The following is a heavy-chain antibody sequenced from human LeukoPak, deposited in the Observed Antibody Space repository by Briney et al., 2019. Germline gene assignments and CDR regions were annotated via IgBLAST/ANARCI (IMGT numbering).Heavy chain of an antibody. Sequence: SETLSLTCTVSGGSISSYYWSWIRQPPGKGLEWIGYIYYSGSTNYNPSLKSRVTISVDTSKNQFSLKLSSVTAADTAVYYCAGASRRIAVDGGGDYFDYWGQGTLVTVSS. D-gene: IGHD6-19*01. V-gene: IGHV4-59*01. J-gene: IGHJ4*02. CDR1: GGSISSYY. CDR2: IYYSGST. CDR3: AGASRRIAVDGGGDYFDY.